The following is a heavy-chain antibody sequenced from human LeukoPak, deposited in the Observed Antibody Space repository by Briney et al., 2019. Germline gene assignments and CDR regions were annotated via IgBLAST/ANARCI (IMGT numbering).Heavy chain of an antibody. CDR3: ARGAVVITGYDAFDI. V-gene: IGHV1-8*01. CDR2: MTPKSGNT. CDR1: GYAFTSYD. D-gene: IGHD3-22*01. Sequence: ASVKVSCKASGYAFTSYDINWVRQATGQGPERVGWMTPKSGNTGYAQKFQGRVTLTRDTSTGTAYMDLSSLRSEDTAVYYCARGAVVITGYDAFDIWGQGTMVTVSS. J-gene: IGHJ3*02.